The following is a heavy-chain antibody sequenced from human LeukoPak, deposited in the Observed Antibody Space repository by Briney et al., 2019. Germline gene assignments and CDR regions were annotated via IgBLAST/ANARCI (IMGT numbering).Heavy chain of an antibody. V-gene: IGHV3-30*18. J-gene: IGHJ4*02. CDR1: GFMFSRYW. CDR3: AKEASPYYGSGSYDY. CDR2: ISYDGSNK. D-gene: IGHD3-10*01. Sequence: GGSLRLSCAASGFMFSRYWMSWVRQAPGKGLEWVAVISYDGSNKYYADSVKGRFTISRDNSKNTLYLQMNSLRAEDTAVYYCAKEASPYYGSGSYDYWGQGTLVTVSS.